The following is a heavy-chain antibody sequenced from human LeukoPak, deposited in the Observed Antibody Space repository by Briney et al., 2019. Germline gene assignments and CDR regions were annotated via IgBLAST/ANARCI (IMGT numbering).Heavy chain of an antibody. V-gene: IGHV4-61*01. CDR3: ARRNYSGYGRRYYFDY. J-gene: IGHJ4*02. Sequence: PSETLSLTCTVSGGSVSSGSYYWSWIRQPPGRGLEWIGYIYYSGSTNYNPSLKSRVTISVDTSKNQFSLKLSSVTAADTAVYYCARRNYSGYGRRYYFDYWGQGTLVTVSS. CDR1: GGSVSSGSYY. D-gene: IGHD5-12*01. CDR2: IYYSGST.